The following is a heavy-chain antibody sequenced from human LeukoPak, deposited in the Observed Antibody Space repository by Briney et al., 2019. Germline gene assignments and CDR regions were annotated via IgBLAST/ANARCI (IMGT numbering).Heavy chain of an antibody. CDR3: AGSGLDLYPIDY. CDR1: GFTFSSYS. D-gene: IGHD5-12*01. CDR2: ISSSSYI. Sequence: GGSLRLSCAASGFTFSSYSMNWVRQAPGKGLEWVSSISSSSYIYYADSVKGRFTISRDNAKNSLYLQMNSLRAEDTAVYYCAGSGLDLYPIDYWGQGTLVTVSS. J-gene: IGHJ4*02. V-gene: IGHV3-21*01.